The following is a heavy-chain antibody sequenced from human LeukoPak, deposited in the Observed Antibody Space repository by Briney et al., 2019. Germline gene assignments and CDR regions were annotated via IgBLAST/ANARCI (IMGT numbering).Heavy chain of an antibody. Sequence: PSETLSLTCAVYGGSFSGYYWSWIRQPPGKGLEWIGEINHSGSTNYNPSLKSRVTISVDTSKNQFSLKLSSVTAADTAVYYCAGGNGDNPIVVVPAAYFDYWGQGTLVTVSS. CDR2: INHSGST. V-gene: IGHV4-34*01. J-gene: IGHJ4*02. CDR1: GGSFSGYY. D-gene: IGHD2-2*01. CDR3: AGGNGDNPIVVVPAAYFDY.